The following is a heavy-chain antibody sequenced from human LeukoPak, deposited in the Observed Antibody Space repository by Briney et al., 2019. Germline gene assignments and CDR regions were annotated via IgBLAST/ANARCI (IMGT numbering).Heavy chain of an antibody. D-gene: IGHD2-15*01. CDR2: IYYSGST. J-gene: IGHJ4*02. Sequence: SETLSLTCTVSGGSISPYYWSWIRQPPGKGLEWIGFIYYSGSTNYNPSLKSRVTISVDTSKNQFSLTLSSVTAADTAVYYCARYGYCSSGRCYYDNWGQGTLVTVSS. CDR3: ARYGYCSSGRCYYDN. CDR1: GGSISPYY. V-gene: IGHV4-59*01.